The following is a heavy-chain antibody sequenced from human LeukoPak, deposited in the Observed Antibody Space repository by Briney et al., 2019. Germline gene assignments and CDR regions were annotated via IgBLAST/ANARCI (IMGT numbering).Heavy chain of an antibody. D-gene: IGHD2-2*01. J-gene: IGHJ4*02. CDR2: ISSSSYI. CDR1: GFTFSSYS. CDR3: AKGYCSSTSCRFDY. Sequence: GGSLRLSCAASGFTFSSYSMNWVRQAPGKGLEWVSSISSSSYIYYADSVKGRFTISRDNAKNSLYLQTNSLRAEDTALYYCAKGYCSSTSCRFDYWGQGTLVTVSS. V-gene: IGHV3-21*04.